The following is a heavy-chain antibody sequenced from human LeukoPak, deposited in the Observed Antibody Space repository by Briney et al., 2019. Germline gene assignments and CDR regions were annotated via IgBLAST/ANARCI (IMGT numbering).Heavy chain of an antibody. J-gene: IGHJ4*02. Sequence: GGSLRLSCAVSGFTVSSTYMNWVRQAPGKGLEWVSVIYSGGSTYYADSVKGRFTISRHNSENTVYLQMNSLRPEDTAVYYCARSGLSYFDSAYYFDYWGQGTLVTVSS. D-gene: IGHD3-22*01. V-gene: IGHV3-53*04. CDR3: ARSGLSYFDSAYYFDY. CDR2: IYSGGST. CDR1: GFTVSSTY.